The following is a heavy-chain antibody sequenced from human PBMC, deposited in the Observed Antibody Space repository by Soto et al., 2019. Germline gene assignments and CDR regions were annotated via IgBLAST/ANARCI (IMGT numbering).Heavy chain of an antibody. J-gene: IGHJ6*02. CDR3: ARGWYGYYYYGMDV. D-gene: IGHD6-13*01. V-gene: IGHV3-33*01. CDR1: GFTFSSYG. Sequence: PGGSLRLSCAASGFTFSSYGMHWVRQAPGKGLEWVAVIWYDGSNKYYADSVKGRFTISRDNSKNTLYLQMNSLRAEDTAVYYCARGWYGYYYYGMDVWGQGTTVTVS. CDR2: IWYDGSNK.